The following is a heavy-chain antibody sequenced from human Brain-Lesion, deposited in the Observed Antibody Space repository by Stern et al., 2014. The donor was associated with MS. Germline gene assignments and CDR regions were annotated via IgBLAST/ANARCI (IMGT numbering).Heavy chain of an antibody. D-gene: IGHD5-18*01. CDR3: AKDRRGGYNYLYGMDV. CDR1: GFTFRSYG. J-gene: IGHJ6*02. CDR2: TSSDGSNK. V-gene: IGHV3-30*18. Sequence: VQLVESGGGVVQPGRSLRLSCTASGFTFRSYGMHWVRQAPGKGLEWVSVTSSDGSNKQYADSVKGRFTISRDNSKNTLYLHLNSLRPEDTAVYHCAKDRRGGYNYLYGMDVWGQGTTVTVSS.